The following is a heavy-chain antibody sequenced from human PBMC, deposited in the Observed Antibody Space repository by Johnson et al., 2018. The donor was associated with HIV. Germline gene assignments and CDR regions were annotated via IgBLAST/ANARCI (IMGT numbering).Heavy chain of an antibody. V-gene: IGHV3-66*02. J-gene: IGHJ3*02. CDR3: ARDCGGACFSYWRNAFDI. Sequence: VQLVESGGGLVQPGRSLRLSCAASGFTFNDYAMHWVRQVPGKGLEGVSGIFGGDTTYYADSVKGRFIISRDNSKNTLYLQMTSLRAEDTAVYYCARDCGGACFSYWRNAFDIWGQGTMVTVSS. D-gene: IGHD2-21*01. CDR1: GFTFNDYA. CDR2: IFGGDTT.